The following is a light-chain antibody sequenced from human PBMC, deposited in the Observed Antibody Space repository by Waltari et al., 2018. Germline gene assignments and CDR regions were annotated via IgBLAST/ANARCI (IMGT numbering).Light chain of an antibody. CDR1: KSVSSY. J-gene: IGKJ5*01. V-gene: IGKV3-11*01. CDR3: QQRSNWPRLT. Sequence: ENVLTQSPATLSLSPGERATLPGRASKSVSSYLAWYQQKPGQAPRLLIYDASNRATGIPARFSGSGSGTDFTLTISSLEPEDFAVYYCQQRSNWPRLTFGQGTRLDIK. CDR2: DAS.